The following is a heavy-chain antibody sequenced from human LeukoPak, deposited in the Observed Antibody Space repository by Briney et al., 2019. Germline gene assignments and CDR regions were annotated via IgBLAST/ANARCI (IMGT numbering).Heavy chain of an antibody. CDR2: IYYSGST. V-gene: IGHV4-39*07. CDR3: ARDPWLGYCSGGSCYNDHGNWFDP. Sequence: PSETLSLTCTVSGGSISSSSYYWGWIRQPPGKGLEWIGRIYYSGSTYYNPSLKSRVTISVDTSKNQFSLKLSSVTAADTAVYYCARDPWLGYCSGGSCYNDHGNWFDPWGQGTLVTVSS. CDR1: GGSISSSSYY. D-gene: IGHD2-15*01. J-gene: IGHJ5*02.